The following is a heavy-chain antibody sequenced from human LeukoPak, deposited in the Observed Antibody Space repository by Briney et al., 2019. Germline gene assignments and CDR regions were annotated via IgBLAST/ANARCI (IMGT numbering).Heavy chain of an antibody. J-gene: IGHJ4*01. CDR3: ARDYDPDCYDSSGYSDY. CDR2: INSDGSST. Sequence: PGGSLRLSCAASGFTFSRYWMHWVRHAPGKGPLWVSRINSDGSSTKYADPVEGRFVISRDNARNILYLQMNSLRAEDTAVYYCARDYDPDCYDSSGYSDYWGQGTRVTVSS. V-gene: IGHV3-74*03. D-gene: IGHD3-22*01. CDR1: GFTFSRYW.